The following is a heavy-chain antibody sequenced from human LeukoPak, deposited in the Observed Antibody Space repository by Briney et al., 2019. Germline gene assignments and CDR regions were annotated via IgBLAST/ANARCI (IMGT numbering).Heavy chain of an antibody. D-gene: IGHD3-22*01. V-gene: IGHV1-8*01. Sequence: ASVKVSCKASGYTFTSYDINWVRQATGQGLEWMGWMNPNNGNTGYAQRFQGRVTLTRDTSISTAYMELSSLTSEDTAVYYCARADDSTDAFDIWGQGTMVTVSS. CDR2: MNPNNGNT. CDR3: ARADDSTDAFDI. CDR1: GYTFTSYD. J-gene: IGHJ3*02.